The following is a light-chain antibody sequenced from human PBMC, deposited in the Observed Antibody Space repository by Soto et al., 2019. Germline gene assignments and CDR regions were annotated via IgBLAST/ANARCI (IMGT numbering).Light chain of an antibody. J-gene: IGKJ2*01. CDR2: GAS. V-gene: IGKV3-20*01. CDR3: HQSGTIPHT. Sequence: EIVLTQSPGTLSLSPGERATLSCRASRSISGSLLAWYQQKAGQTPRLLIYGASSRATGIPDRFSGSGSGTYFTFIISRLEPEDSAVYYCHQSGTIPHTFGQGTKLETK. CDR1: RSISGSL.